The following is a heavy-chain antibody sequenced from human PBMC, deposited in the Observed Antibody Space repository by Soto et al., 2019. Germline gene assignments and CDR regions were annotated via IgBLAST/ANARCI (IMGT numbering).Heavy chain of an antibody. CDR1: GFTFSSYA. Sequence: PGGSLRLSCAAAGFTFSSYAISWVRQAPGKGLEWVSAISGSGGSTYYADSVKGRFTISRDNSKNTLYLQMNSLRAEDTAVYYCAKGDYYDSSGYLSYWGQGTLVTVS. V-gene: IGHV3-23*01. CDR3: AKGDYYDSSGYLSY. D-gene: IGHD3-22*01. CDR2: ISGSGGST. J-gene: IGHJ4*02.